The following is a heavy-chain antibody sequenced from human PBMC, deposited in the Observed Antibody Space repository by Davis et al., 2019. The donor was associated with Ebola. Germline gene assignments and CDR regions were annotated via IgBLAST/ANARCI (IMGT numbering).Heavy chain of an antibody. Sequence: AASVKVSCKVSGYTLSEFSLYWVRQAPGKGLEWMGGFDPEDGETIYAQKFQGRLTMTEDTSTDTAYMELSSLRSEDTAVYYCAADYSGSHLYNWFDHWGQGTLVTVSS. CDR1: GYTLSEFS. J-gene: IGHJ5*02. CDR3: AADYSGSHLYNWFDH. D-gene: IGHD6-6*01. CDR2: FDPEDGET. V-gene: IGHV1-24*01.